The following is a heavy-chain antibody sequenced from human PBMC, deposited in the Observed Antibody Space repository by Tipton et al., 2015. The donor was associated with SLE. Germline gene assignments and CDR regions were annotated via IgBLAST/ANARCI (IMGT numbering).Heavy chain of an antibody. V-gene: IGHV1-3*01. CDR2: INAANGNT. Sequence: QSGAEVKKPGASLKLSCKASGYTFTAYALQWVRQAPGQRPEWLGLINAANGNTKYSQKFTGRVTITRDTSATTGFLELGSLTSEDTAVYYCARDRSPGHYDFWSGFLDQWGQGTPVIVSS. J-gene: IGHJ4*02. CDR1: GYTFTAYA. CDR3: ARDRSPGHYDFWSGFLDQ. D-gene: IGHD3-3*01.